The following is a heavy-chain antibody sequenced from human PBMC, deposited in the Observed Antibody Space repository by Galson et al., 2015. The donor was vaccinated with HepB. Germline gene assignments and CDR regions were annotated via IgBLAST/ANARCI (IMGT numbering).Heavy chain of an antibody. Sequence: SLRLSCAASGFTFSSYAMSWVRQAPGKGLEWVSAISGSGGTTYYADSVKGRFTISRDNSKNALYLQMNSLRAEETAVYYCANHWAVVTPEFDYWGRGTLVTVSS. V-gene: IGHV3-23*01. CDR2: ISGSGGTT. D-gene: IGHD4-23*01. J-gene: IGHJ4*02. CDR1: GFTFSSYA. CDR3: ANHWAVVTPEFDY.